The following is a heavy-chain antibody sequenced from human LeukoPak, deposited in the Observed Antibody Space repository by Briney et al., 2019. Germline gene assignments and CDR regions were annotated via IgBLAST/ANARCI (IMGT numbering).Heavy chain of an antibody. J-gene: IGHJ5*02. CDR1: GFTSSSYG. Sequence: GGSLRLSCAASGFTSSSYGMHWVRQAPGKGLEWVAVIWYDGSNKYYADSVKGRFTISRDNSKNTLYLQMNSLRAEDTAVYYCARSYGSGSNNWFDPWGQGTLVTVSS. CDR3: ARSYGSGSNNWFDP. V-gene: IGHV3-33*01. CDR2: IWYDGSNK. D-gene: IGHD3-10*01.